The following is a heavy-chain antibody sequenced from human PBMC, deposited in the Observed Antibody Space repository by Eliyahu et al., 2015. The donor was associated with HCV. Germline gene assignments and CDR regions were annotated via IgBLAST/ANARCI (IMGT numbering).Heavy chain of an antibody. CDR2: ISGNGGNT. CDR1: GFTFNNYA. J-gene: IGHJ4*02. D-gene: IGHD1-26*01. CDR3: AKEAGAATFDY. Sequence: EVQLVESGGGLVQPGGSLRLXCAASGFTFNNYAMSWVRQAPGKGLGWVLAISGNGGNTYSADSVKGRFTISRDNSKNTLYLQMNSLRAEDTAVYYCAKEAGAATFDYWGQGTLVTVSS. V-gene: IGHV3-23*04.